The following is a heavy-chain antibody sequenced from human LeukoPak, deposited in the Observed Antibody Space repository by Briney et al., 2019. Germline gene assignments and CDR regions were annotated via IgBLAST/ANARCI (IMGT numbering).Heavy chain of an antibody. J-gene: IGHJ4*02. CDR3: ARAGYCSGGSCYGVDY. Sequence: PGGSLRLSCAASGFTFSSYGMHWVRQAPGKGLEWVAVIWYDGSNKYYADSVKGRFTISRDNSKSTLYLQMNSLRAEDTAVYYCARAGYCSGGSCYGVDYWGQGTLVTVSS. V-gene: IGHV3-33*01. CDR2: IWYDGSNK. CDR1: GFTFSSYG. D-gene: IGHD2-15*01.